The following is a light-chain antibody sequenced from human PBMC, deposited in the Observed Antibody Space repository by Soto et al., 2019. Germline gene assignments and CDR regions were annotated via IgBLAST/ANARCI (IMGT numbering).Light chain of an antibody. CDR1: SSNIGAGYD. V-gene: IGLV1-40*01. J-gene: IGLJ1*01. CDR3: QSYDSNLSGSDV. CDR2: GNS. Sequence: QSVLTQPPSVSGAPGQRVTISCTGSSSNIGAGYDVHWYQQLPGTAPKLLIYGNSNRPSGVPDRFSGSKSGTSASLAITGLQAEDEADYYCQSYDSNLSGSDVFGTGTKVTDL.